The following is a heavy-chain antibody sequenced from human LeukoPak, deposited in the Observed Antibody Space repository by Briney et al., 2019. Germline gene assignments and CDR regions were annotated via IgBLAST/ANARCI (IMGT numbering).Heavy chain of an antibody. CDR2: ISSNGGST. Sequence: SGGSLRLSCAASGSTFSSYAMHWVRQAPGKGLEYVSAISSNGGSTYYANSVKGRFTISRDNSKNTLYLQMGSLRAEDMAVYYCARVTGPRDYWGQGTLVTISS. CDR3: ARVTGPRDY. V-gene: IGHV3-64*01. CDR1: GSTFSSYA. J-gene: IGHJ4*02.